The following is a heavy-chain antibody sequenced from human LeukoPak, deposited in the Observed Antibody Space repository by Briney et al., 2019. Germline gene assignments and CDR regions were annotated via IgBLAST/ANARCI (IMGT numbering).Heavy chain of an antibody. D-gene: IGHD6-19*01. J-gene: IGHJ6*02. CDR2: MNPNSGNT. Sequence: ASVKVSCKASGYTFTSYDINWVRQATGQGLEWMGWMNPNSGNTGYAQKFQGRVTMTRNTSISTAYMELSSLRSEDTAVYYCARESSGWYNHYYYGMDVWGQGTTVTVPS. V-gene: IGHV1-8*01. CDR3: ARESSGWYNHYYYGMDV. CDR1: GYTFTSYD.